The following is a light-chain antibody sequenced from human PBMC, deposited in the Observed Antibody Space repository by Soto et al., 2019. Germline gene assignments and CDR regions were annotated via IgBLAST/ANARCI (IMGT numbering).Light chain of an antibody. V-gene: IGKV3-20*01. CDR2: GAS. Sequence: EIVLTQSPGTLSLSPGERATLSCRASQSVSSSYLAWYQQKPGQAPRLLIYGASSRATGIPDRFSGSGSGTDFTLTISRLEPGDFAVYYWQQDVISQLTFGGGPKVEIK. J-gene: IGKJ4*01. CDR3: QQDVISQLT. CDR1: QSVSSSY.